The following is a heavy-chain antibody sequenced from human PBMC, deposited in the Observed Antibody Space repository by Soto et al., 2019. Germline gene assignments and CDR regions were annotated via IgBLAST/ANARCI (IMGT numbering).Heavy chain of an antibody. V-gene: IGHV3-33*01. CDR1: GFPFNNYA. CDR3: ARDDVSMVTTFLDY. J-gene: IGHJ4*02. D-gene: IGHD2-21*02. CDR2: IWHDGSNE. Sequence: GGSLRLSCAASGFPFNNYAMHWVRQAPGKGLEWVAVIWHDGSNEHYADSVKGRFRIARDNSNNTLYLQMNSLRGEDTALYYCARDDVSMVTTFLDYWGLGTLVTVSS.